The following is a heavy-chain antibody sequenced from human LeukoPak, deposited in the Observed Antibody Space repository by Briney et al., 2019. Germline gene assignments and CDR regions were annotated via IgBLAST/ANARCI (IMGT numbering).Heavy chain of an antibody. J-gene: IGHJ4*02. Sequence: GESLKISCKGSGYTFRDYWIGWVRQMPGKGLEWMGIIFPGDSDARYSPSFQGQVTISADRSISTAYLQWSSLKASDTAMYYCARRGYRYDYFDDWGQGTLVTVSS. D-gene: IGHD5-18*01. V-gene: IGHV5-51*01. CDR2: IFPGDSDA. CDR3: ARRGYRYDYFDD. CDR1: GYTFRDYW.